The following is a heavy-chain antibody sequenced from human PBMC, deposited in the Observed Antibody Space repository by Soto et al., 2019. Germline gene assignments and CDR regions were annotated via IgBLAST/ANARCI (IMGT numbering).Heavy chain of an antibody. CDR3: AKNVDGYNYWCFDY. CDR2: VSGRGGSA. J-gene: IGHJ4*02. D-gene: IGHD5-12*01. V-gene: IGHV3-23*01. CDR1: GFTFSSYA. Sequence: EVQLLESGGGLVQPGGSLRLSCAASGFTFSSYAMSWVRQAPGKGLEWVSGVSGRGGSAYYADSVKGRFTISRDNSKNTLYMQMNSLRAEDTAAYNCAKNVDGYNYWCFDYWGQGALVSVSS.